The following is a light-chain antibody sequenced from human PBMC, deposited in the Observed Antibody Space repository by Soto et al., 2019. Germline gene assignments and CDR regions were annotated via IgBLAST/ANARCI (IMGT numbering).Light chain of an antibody. J-gene: IGKJ1*01. Sequence: DIQMTQSPSTLSASVGDRVTITCRASQSISSWLAWYQQKPGKAPKLLIYDASSLESGVPPRFSGSGSGTEFTLTISSLQPDDFATYYCQQYNSYKWTFGQGTKVEIK. CDR1: QSISSW. CDR2: DAS. CDR3: QQYNSYKWT. V-gene: IGKV1-5*01.